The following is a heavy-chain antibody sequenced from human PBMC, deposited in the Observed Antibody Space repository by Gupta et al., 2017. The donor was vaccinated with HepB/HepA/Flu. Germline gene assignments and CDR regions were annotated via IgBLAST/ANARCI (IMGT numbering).Heavy chain of an antibody. CDR2: IWYDGSNK. CDR1: GYTFSSNG. D-gene: IGHD4-11*01. J-gene: IGHJ4*02. CDR3: ARWGDYKVFDY. V-gene: IGHV3-33*01. Sequence: QVQLVESGGGVVQPGRSLRLSCAASGYTFSSNGMHWVRQGPGKGLEWVAVIWYDGSNKYYADSVKGRFTISRDNSKNMLYLQMNSLRAEDTALYYCARWGDYKVFDYWGQGTLVTVSS.